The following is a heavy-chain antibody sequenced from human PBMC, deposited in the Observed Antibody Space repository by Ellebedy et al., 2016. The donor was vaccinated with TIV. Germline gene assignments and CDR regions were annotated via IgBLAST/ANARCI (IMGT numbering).Heavy chain of an antibody. Sequence: GGSLRLXXAASGFRFSSYGMHWVRQTPGKGLEWVAVISSDGSDKYYADSVKGRFTISRDNSKNTLYLQMNSLRAEDTAVYYCAREVSSGWYYFDNWGQGTLVTVSS. CDR3: AREVSSGWYYFDN. V-gene: IGHV3-30*03. D-gene: IGHD6-19*01. CDR1: GFRFSSYG. J-gene: IGHJ4*02. CDR2: ISSDGSDK.